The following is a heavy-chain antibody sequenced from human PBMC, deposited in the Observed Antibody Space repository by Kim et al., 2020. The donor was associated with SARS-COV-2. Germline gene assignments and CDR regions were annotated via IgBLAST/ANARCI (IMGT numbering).Heavy chain of an antibody. CDR3: ARLDYGETNDYYYGMDV. D-gene: IGHD4-17*01. J-gene: IGHJ6*02. Sequence: LKSRVTIAGETSKNQFSLKLSSVNAADTAVYYCARLDYGETNDYYYGMDVWGQGTTVTVSS. V-gene: IGHV4-39*01.